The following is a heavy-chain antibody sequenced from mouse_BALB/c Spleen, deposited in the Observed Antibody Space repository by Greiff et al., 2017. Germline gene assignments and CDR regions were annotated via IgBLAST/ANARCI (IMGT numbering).Heavy chain of an antibody. CDR3: ARGIYYDYAG. V-gene: IGHV14-3*02. Sequence: VQLKQSGAELVKPGASVKLSCTASGFNIKDTYMHWVKQRPEQGLEWIGRIDPANGNTKYDPKFQGKATITADTSSNTAYLQLSSLTSEDTAVYYCARGIYYDYAGWGQGTLVTVSA. CDR2: IDPANGNT. J-gene: IGHJ3*01. D-gene: IGHD2-4*01. CDR1: GFNIKDTY.